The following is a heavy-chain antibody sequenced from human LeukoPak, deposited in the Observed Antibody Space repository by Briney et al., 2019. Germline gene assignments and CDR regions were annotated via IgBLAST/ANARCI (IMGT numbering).Heavy chain of an antibody. CDR3: AKGQQGGPADFDY. Sequence: GGSLRLSCAASGFTFRSYWMSWVRQAPGKGLEWVANINQDGSEKYYADSVKGRFTISRDNAKNSLYLQMNSLRAEDTAVYYCAKGQQGGPADFDYWGQGTLVTVSS. CDR1: GFTFRSYW. D-gene: IGHD2-2*01. CDR2: INQDGSEK. V-gene: IGHV3-7*03. J-gene: IGHJ4*02.